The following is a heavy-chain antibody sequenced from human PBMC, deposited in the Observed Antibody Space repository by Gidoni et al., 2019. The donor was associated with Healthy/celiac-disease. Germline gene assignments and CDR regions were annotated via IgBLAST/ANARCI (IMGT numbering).Heavy chain of an antibody. CDR3: ARELTGIQGVFDY. V-gene: IGHV3-53*01. D-gene: IGHD1-20*01. J-gene: IGHJ4*02. CDR1: GFTVSSNY. Sequence: EVQLVESGGGLIQPGGSLSLSCAASGFTVSSNYMSWVRQAPGKGLEWVSVIYSGGSTYYADSVKGRFTISRDNSKNTLYLQMNSLRAEDTAVYYCARELTGIQGVFDYWGQGTLVTVSS. CDR2: IYSGGST.